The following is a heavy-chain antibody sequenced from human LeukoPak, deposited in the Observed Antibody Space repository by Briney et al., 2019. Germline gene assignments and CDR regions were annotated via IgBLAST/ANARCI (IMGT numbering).Heavy chain of an antibody. D-gene: IGHD3-16*01. CDR2: IKQDGSEK. J-gene: IGHJ4*02. V-gene: IGHV3-7*05. Sequence: GALRPLCVAPGFPLCSQWMNWGRQAPGEGLEWVANIKQDGSEKYYVDSVKGRFTISRDNAKNSLYLQMNSLRAEDTAVYYCARWTGGIDYWGQGTLVTVSS. CDR1: GFPLCSQW. CDR3: ARWTGGIDY.